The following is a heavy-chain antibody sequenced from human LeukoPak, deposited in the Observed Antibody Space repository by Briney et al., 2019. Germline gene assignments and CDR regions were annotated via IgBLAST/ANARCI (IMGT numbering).Heavy chain of an antibody. CDR3: ARDSEFTGYSSSWYLD. Sequence: ASVKVSCKASGYTFTGYYMHWVRQAPGQGLEWMGWINPNSGGTNYAQKFQGRVTMTRDTSISTVYMELSRLRSDDTAVYCCARDSEFTGYSSSWYLDWGQGTLVTVSS. V-gene: IGHV1-2*02. CDR2: INPNSGGT. J-gene: IGHJ4*02. D-gene: IGHD6-13*01. CDR1: GYTFTGYY.